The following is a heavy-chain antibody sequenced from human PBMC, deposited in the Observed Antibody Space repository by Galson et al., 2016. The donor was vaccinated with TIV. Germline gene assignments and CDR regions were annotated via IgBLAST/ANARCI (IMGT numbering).Heavy chain of an antibody. J-gene: IGHJ4*02. CDR2: INPSDGGT. V-gene: IGHV1-46*03. D-gene: IGHD3-10*01. Sequence: SVKVSCKASGYTFTGYYMHWMRQAPGQGLERMGVINPSDGGTIYAQRFQGRVTMTRDTSTSTVYMVLISLRSEDTAIYYCASYGSGRQASFDYWGQGTLVTVSS. CDR1: GYTFTGYY. CDR3: ASYGSGRQASFDY.